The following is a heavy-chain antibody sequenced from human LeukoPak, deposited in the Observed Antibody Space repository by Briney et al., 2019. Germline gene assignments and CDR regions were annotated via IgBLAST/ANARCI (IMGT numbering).Heavy chain of an antibody. CDR1: GGTFSSYA. CDR3: ARFGIAAAVDRSDP. J-gene: IGHJ5*02. D-gene: IGHD6-13*01. V-gene: IGHV1-69*05. Sequence: SVKVSCKASGGTFSSYAISWVRQAPGQGLEWMGGIIPIFGTANYAQKFQGRVTTTTDESTSTAYMELSSLRSEDTAVYYCARFGIAAAVDRSDPWGQGTLVTVSS. CDR2: IIPIFGTA.